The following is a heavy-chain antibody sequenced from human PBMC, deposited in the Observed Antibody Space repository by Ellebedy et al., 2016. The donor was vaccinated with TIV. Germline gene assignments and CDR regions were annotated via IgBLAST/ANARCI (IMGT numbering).Heavy chain of an antibody. CDR2: IIPIFGTA. V-gene: IGHV1-69*13. Sequence: SVKVSXXASGGTFSSYAISWVRQAPGQGLEWMGGIIPIFGTANYAQKFQGRVTITADESTSTAYMELSSLRSEDTAVYYCARGPPLRPGDYWGQGTLVTVSS. CDR3: ARGPPLRPGDY. CDR1: GGTFSSYA. J-gene: IGHJ4*02. D-gene: IGHD4-17*01.